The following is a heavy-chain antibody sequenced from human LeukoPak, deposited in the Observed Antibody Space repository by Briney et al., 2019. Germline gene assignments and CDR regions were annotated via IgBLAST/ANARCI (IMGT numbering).Heavy chain of an antibody. Sequence: ASVKVSCKASGGTFSSYAISWVRQAPGQGLEWMGGIIPIFGTANYAQKFQGRVTITADESTSTAYMELSSLRSEDTAVYYCAFDSYGQKHIPDYWGQGTLVTVSS. CDR1: GGTFSSYA. CDR3: AFDSYGQKHIPDY. V-gene: IGHV1-69*13. CDR2: IIPIFGTA. J-gene: IGHJ4*02. D-gene: IGHD5-18*01.